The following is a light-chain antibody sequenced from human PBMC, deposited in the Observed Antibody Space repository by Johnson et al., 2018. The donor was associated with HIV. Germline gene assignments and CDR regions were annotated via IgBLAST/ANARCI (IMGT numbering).Light chain of an antibody. Sequence: QSVLTQPPSVSAAPGQKVTISCSGSSSNIGNNYVSWYQQLPGTAPKLLIYENNKRPSGIPDRFSGSKSGTSATLGITGLQTGDEAEYYCGTWDTSLSPGGVFGTGTKVSVL. CDR2: ENN. V-gene: IGLV1-51*02. CDR1: SSNIGNNY. CDR3: GTWDTSLSPGGV. J-gene: IGLJ1*01.